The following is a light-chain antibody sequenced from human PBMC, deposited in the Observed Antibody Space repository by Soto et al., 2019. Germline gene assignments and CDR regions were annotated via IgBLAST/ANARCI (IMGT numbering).Light chain of an antibody. CDR3: QQYGTSPLT. V-gene: IGKV3-20*01. CDR2: GAS. Sequence: DIVMTQSPGTLSLSPGERATLSCRASQSVTSNYLAWYQQKPGQAPRLLIHGASSRATGIPDRFSGSGSGTDFTLTISRLESEDFAVYYCQQYGTSPLTFGGGTKWIS. J-gene: IGKJ4*01. CDR1: QSVTSNY.